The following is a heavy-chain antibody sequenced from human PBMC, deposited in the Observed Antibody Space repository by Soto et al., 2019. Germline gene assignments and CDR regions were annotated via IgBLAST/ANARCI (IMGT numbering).Heavy chain of an antibody. CDR1: GGSTSSYY. D-gene: IGHD5-18*01. CDR2: IYYSGST. J-gene: IGHJ4*02. Sequence: SETLSLTCSVSGGSTSSYYWSWIRQPPGKGLEWMGYIYYSGSTNYNPSLKSRVTISVDTSKNQFSLKLSSVTAADTAVYYCARDNGYSYGYTLDHWGQGTLVTVSS. V-gene: IGHV4-59*01. CDR3: ARDNGYSYGYTLDH.